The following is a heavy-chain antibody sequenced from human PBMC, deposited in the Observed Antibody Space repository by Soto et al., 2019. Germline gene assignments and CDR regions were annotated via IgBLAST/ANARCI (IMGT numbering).Heavy chain of an antibody. V-gene: IGHV5-51*01. J-gene: IGHJ4*02. CDR1: GYSFISHW. CDR2: IYPGDSDT. CDR3: TRSLPTPDF. Sequence: GESLKISCKGSGYSFISHWIGWVRQMPGKGLEWMGIIYPGDSDTRYSPSFEGQVTITADKTTTTAYLQWSSLKASDTAMYYCTRSLPTPDFWGQGTLVTVSS.